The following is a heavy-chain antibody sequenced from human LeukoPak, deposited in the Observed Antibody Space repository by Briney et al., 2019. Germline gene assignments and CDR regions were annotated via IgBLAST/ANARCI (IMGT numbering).Heavy chain of an antibody. CDR1: GYPFTSYN. D-gene: IGHD3-3*01. CDR2: MSPNSGNA. J-gene: IGHJ4*02. V-gene: IGHV1-8*01. Sequence: ASVMVSCKASGYPFTSYNINWVRQATGQGLEWMGWMSPNSGNAGYSQNFQGRVTMTRDTSISTAYMELSSLISEDTAVYYCARGLPQAVFGMLIKDWGQGTLVTVSS. CDR3: ARGLPQAVFGMLIKD.